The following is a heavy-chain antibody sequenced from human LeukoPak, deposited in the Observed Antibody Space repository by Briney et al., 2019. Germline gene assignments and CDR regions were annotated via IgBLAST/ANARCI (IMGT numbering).Heavy chain of an antibody. J-gene: IGHJ4*02. CDR3: AKDHDSYDSSGYFDY. CDR2: ISSSGSTI. V-gene: IGHV3-48*01. Sequence: GGSLILSCAASGFTVSSTYMTWVRQAPGKGLEWVSYISSSGSTIYSADSVKGRFTISRDNSKNTLYLQMNSLRAEDTAVYYCAKDHDSYDSSGYFDYWGQGTLVTVSS. CDR1: GFTVSSTY. D-gene: IGHD3-22*01.